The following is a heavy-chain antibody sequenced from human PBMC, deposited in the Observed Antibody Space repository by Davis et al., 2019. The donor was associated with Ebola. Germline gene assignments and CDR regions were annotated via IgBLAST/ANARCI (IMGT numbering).Heavy chain of an antibody. CDR2: IHFSGNT. V-gene: IGHV4-38-2*02. J-gene: IGHJ6*02. Sequence: GSLRLSCAVSGYSITAGYYWGWIRHPPGKGMEWIGSIHFSGNTYYNPSLKSRVTISMDTPKNQFSLKLSSVTAADTAVYYCARDRGHSGSYYYYGMDVWGQGTTVTVSS. CDR3: ARDRGHSGSYYYYGMDV. D-gene: IGHD1-26*01. CDR1: GYSITAGYY.